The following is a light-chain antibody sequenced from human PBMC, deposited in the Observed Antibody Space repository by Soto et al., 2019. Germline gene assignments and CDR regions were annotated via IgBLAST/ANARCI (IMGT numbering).Light chain of an antibody. J-gene: IGKJ1*01. V-gene: IGKV1-5*01. CDR2: DAS. CDR1: QSLSSY. CDR3: QQYNSYPWT. Sequence: EIQMTQSPSTLSASVGDRVTITCRASQSLSSYLAWYQQKPGKAPNLLIYDASNLASGVPSRFSGSGSGTEFTLTISSLQPDDFATYYCQQYNSYPWTFGLGTRVEIK.